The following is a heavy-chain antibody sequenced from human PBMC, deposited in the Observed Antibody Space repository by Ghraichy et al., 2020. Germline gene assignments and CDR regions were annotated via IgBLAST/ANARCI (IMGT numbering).Heavy chain of an antibody. J-gene: IGHJ4*02. V-gene: IGHV3-30*18. D-gene: IGHD6-13*01. CDR1: GFTFSSYG. CDR3: AKVPVAAAVFVPLDY. CDR2: ISYDGSNK. Sequence: GGSLRLSCAASGFTFSSYGMHWVRQAPGKGLEWVAVISYDGSNKYYADSVKGRFTISRDNSKNTLYLQMNSLRAEDTAVYYCAKVPVAAAVFVPLDYWGQGTLVTVSS.